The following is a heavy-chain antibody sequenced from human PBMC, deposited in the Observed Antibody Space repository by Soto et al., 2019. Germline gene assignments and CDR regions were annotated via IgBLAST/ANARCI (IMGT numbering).Heavy chain of an antibody. CDR1: IFTFSNIP. V-gene: IGHV3-23*01. J-gene: IGHJ4*02. Sequence: EVHLLESGGGLVQPGGSLRLSCEASIFTFSNIPMGWVRQAPWKGLKYVSSINENGDSTFYADSVKGRFTISRDNSKSTLHLQMNSLRADDTAVYYCVKRICGNCPWSSWGQGTLVTVSP. CDR3: VKRICGNCPWSS. D-gene: IGHD3-3*01. CDR2: INENGDST.